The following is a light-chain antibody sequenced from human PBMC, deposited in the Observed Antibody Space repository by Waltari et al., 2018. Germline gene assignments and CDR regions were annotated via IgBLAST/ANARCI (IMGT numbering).Light chain of an antibody. Sequence: SYELTQPPSVSVSPGQTANITCSGDKLGDKYASWYQQKSGQSPVLFIYQDNKRPSGSPERFSGSNSGNTATLTISGTQATDAADYYCQAWDSTIWVFGGRTKVTVL. J-gene: IGLJ3*02. CDR1: KLGDKY. CDR3: QAWDSTIWV. CDR2: QDN. V-gene: IGLV3-1*01.